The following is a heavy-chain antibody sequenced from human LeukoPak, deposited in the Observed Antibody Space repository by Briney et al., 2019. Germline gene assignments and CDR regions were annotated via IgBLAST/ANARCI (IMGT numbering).Heavy chain of an antibody. V-gene: IGHV3-23*01. CDR3: GKDPNGDYVGAFDF. CDR2: ITGNSGTT. J-gene: IGHJ3*01. CDR1: GLTFSSFA. D-gene: IGHD4-17*01. Sequence: GGSLRLSCAASGLTFSSFALTWVRQAPGKGLGWVSSITGNSGTTYYADSVKGRFTVSRDNSKNILYLQMNSLRAEDTAVYYCGKDPNGDYVGAFDFWGQGTMVTVSS.